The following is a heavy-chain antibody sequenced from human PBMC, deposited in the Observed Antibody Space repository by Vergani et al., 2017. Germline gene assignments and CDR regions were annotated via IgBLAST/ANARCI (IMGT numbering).Heavy chain of an antibody. CDR3: AREPNYDILTGYYKDYYYGMDV. CDR2: INHSGST. V-gene: IGHV4-34*01. Sequence: QVQLQQWGAGLLKPSETLSLTCAVYGGSFSGYYWSWIRQPPGKGLEWIGEINHSGSTNYNPSLKSRVTISVDTSKNQFSLKLRSVTAADTAVYYCAREPNYDILTGYYKDYYYGMDVWGQGTTVTVSS. CDR1: GGSFSGYY. J-gene: IGHJ6*02. D-gene: IGHD3-9*01.